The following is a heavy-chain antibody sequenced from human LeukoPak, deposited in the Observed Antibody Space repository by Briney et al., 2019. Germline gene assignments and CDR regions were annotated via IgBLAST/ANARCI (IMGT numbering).Heavy chain of an antibody. J-gene: IGHJ3*02. V-gene: IGHV3-21*01. CDR2: ISSSSSYI. D-gene: IGHD4-17*01. Sequence: GGSLRLSCAASGFTFSRYSMNWVRQAPGRGLEWVSSISSSSSYIYYADSLKGRFTVSRDNAKNSLYLQMNSLRAEDTAVYFCARDRIIYGDYGDAFDIWGQGTMVTVSS. CDR3: ARDRIIYGDYGDAFDI. CDR1: GFTFSRYS.